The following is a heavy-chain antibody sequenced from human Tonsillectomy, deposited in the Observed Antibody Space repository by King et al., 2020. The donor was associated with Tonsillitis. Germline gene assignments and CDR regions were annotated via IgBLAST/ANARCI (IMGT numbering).Heavy chain of an antibody. Sequence: QLVQSGGGLIQPGGSLRLSCAASGFTVSSNYMSWVRQAPGKGLEWVSVIYSGGSTYYADSVKGRFTISRDNSKNTLYLQMNSLRAEDTAVYYCASPQYYYYSGGYLGYFDYWGPGTLVTVSS. CDR2: IYSGGST. CDR3: ASPQYYYYSGGYLGYFDY. J-gene: IGHJ4*02. D-gene: IGHD3-22*01. V-gene: IGHV3-53*01. CDR1: GFTVSSNY.